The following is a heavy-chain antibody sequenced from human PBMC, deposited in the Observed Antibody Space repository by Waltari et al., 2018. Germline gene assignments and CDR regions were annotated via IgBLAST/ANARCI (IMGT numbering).Heavy chain of an antibody. Sequence: QLQLQESGPGLVKPSETLSLTCSVSGGSITTTKPYWGWIRQPPGEGLEWIGTMSYLGATYSSPSLKSRVTISRDTSTNQLSLKLGSVTAADTAMYYCATYIGASVGTAAFDVWGQGTMVTVSS. J-gene: IGHJ3*01. V-gene: IGHV4-39*01. CDR3: ATYIGASVGTAAFDV. CDR2: MSYLGAT. D-gene: IGHD5-12*01. CDR1: GGSITTTKPY.